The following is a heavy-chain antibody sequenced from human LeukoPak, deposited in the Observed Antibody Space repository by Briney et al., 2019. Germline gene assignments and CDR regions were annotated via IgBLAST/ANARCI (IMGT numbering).Heavy chain of an antibody. J-gene: IGHJ4*02. CDR1: GYSISSGYY. D-gene: IGHD3-22*01. CDR3: ARYYYDSSGYSTADTDY. Sequence: PSETVSLTCAVSGYSISSGYYWGWIRQPPGKGLEWIGSIYHSGSTYYNPSLKSRVTISVDTSKNQFSLKLSSVTAADTAVYYCARYYYDSSGYSTADTDYWGQGTLVTVSS. V-gene: IGHV4-38-2*01. CDR2: IYHSGST.